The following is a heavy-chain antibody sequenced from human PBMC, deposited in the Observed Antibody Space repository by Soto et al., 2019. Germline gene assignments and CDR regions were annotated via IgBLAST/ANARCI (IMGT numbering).Heavy chain of an antibody. D-gene: IGHD5-12*01. CDR3: ARASRYSGYNYSGLVV. V-gene: IGHV4-4*07. CDR1: GGSINSYY. CDR2: IYFSGET. Sequence: SETLSLTCTVSGGSINSYYWSWIRQPTGKGLEWIGRIYFSGETNYNPSLKSRLTMSVDTSKTQFSLKLSSVTAADTAVYSCARASRYSGYNYSGLVVGGQGTTVTVSS. J-gene: IGHJ6*02.